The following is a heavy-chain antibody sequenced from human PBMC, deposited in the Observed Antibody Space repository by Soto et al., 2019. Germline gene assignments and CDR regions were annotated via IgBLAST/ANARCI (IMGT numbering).Heavy chain of an antibody. D-gene: IGHD6-13*01. CDR3: AADPLIAAADIYYYYYGLDV. J-gene: IGHJ6*02. Sequence: SSVKVSCKASGFTFTSSAVQWVRQARGQRLEWIGWVVVGSGNTNYAQKFQERVTITRDMSTSTAYMELSSLRSEDTAVYYCAADPLIAAADIYYYYYGLDVWGQGTTVPVSS. V-gene: IGHV1-58*01. CDR2: VVVGSGNT. CDR1: GFTFTSSA.